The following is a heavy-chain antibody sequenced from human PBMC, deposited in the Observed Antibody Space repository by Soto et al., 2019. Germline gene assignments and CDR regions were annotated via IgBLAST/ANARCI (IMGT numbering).Heavy chain of an antibody. J-gene: IGHJ5*02. CDR3: ARRGPHYTRNWFDP. CDR1: GGSISSSSYY. CDR2: IYYSGST. Sequence: QLQLQESGPGLVKPSETLSLTCTVSGGSISSSSYYWGWIRQPPGKGLEWIGSIYYSGSTYYNPSLKSRVTISVDTSKNQFSLKLSSVTAADTAVYYCARRGPHYTRNWFDPWGQGTLVTVSS. D-gene: IGHD4-4*01. V-gene: IGHV4-39*01.